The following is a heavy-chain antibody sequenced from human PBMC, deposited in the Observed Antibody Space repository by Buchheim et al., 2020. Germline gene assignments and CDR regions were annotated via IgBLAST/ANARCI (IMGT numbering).Heavy chain of an antibody. CDR1: GGSFSGYY. J-gene: IGHJ6*02. Sequence: QVQLQQWGAGLLKPSETLSLTCAVYGGSFSGYYWSWIRQPPGKGLEWIGEINHSGSTNYNPSLKNRVTISVKPSKNQFSLKLSSVTAADTAVYYCARIVVEWLLRYYYYGMDVWGQGTT. V-gene: IGHV4-34*01. D-gene: IGHD5-12*01. CDR3: ARIVVEWLLRYYYYGMDV. CDR2: INHSGST.